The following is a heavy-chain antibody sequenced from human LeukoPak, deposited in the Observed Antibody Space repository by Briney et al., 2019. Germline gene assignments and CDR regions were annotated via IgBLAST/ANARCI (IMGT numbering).Heavy chain of an antibody. V-gene: IGHV4-39*01. D-gene: IGHD6-19*01. J-gene: IGHJ6*02. CDR1: GGSISSNSYY. CDR3: ARQGWASFYYYGVDV. CDR2: IYYSGST. Sequence: SETLSLTCTVSGGSISSNSYYWGWIRQPPGKGLEWIGSIYYSGSTYYNPSLKSRVTISVDTSKNQFSLKLSSVTAADTAVYYCARQGWASFYYYGVDVWGQGTPVTVSS.